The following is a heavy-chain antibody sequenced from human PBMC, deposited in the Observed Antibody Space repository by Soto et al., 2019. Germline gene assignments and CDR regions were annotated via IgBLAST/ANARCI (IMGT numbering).Heavy chain of an antibody. CDR3: ARGIRNYYGSDY. V-gene: IGHV3-74*01. Sequence: GFMWLYRAASGFCLSHYWTHWVRQGPGKGLVWVSRINSDGTSTFYADSVKGRFTISRDNAKNVLYLQINSLRDEDTAVYYCARGIRNYYGSDYWGQGTLVTVSS. CDR1: GFCLSHYW. J-gene: IGHJ4*02. D-gene: IGHD3-10*01. CDR2: INSDGTST.